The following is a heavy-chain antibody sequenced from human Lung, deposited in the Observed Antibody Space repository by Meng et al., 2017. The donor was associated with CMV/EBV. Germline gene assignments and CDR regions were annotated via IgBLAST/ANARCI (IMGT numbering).Heavy chain of an antibody. D-gene: IGHD3-3*01. CDR3: ARLSDFWSGYPDLFYY. V-gene: IGHV4-39*01. CDR2: IYYSGST. CDR1: GGSISSSSYY. J-gene: IGHJ4*02. Sequence: SQXXSLTXTVSGGSISSSSYYWGWIRQPPGKGLEWIGSIYYSGSTYYNPSLKSRVTISVDTSKNQFSLKLSSVTAADTAVYYCARLSDFWSGYPDLFYYWGQGTLVTVSS.